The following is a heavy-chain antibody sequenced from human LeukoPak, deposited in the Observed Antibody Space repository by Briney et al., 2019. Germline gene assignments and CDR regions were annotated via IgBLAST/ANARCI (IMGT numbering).Heavy chain of an antibody. D-gene: IGHD3-22*01. CDR3: ARDLSYYDSSGYYDY. Sequence: GRSLRLSCAASGFTFSSYGMHWVRQAPGKGLEWVSSISSSSSYIYYADSVKGRYTISRDNAKNSLYLQMNSLRAEDTAVYYCARDLSYYDSSGYYDYWGQGTLVTVSS. J-gene: IGHJ4*02. V-gene: IGHV3-21*01. CDR2: ISSSSSYI. CDR1: GFTFSSYG.